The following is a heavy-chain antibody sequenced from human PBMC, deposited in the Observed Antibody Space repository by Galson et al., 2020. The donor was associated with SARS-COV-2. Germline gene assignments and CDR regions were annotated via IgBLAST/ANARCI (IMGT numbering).Heavy chain of an antibody. J-gene: IGHJ4*02. CDR1: GFSLSTSGVG. Sequence: SGPTLVKPTQTLTLTCTFSGFSLSTSGVGVGWIRQPPGQALEWLALIYWDDDKRYSPSLKSRLTITKDTSKNQVVLTMTNMDPVDTATYYGARVITLRVDRAADYFDYWGQGTLVTVSS. CDR3: ARVITLRVDRAADYFDY. D-gene: IGHD3-22*01. V-gene: IGHV2-5*02. CDR2: IYWDDDK.